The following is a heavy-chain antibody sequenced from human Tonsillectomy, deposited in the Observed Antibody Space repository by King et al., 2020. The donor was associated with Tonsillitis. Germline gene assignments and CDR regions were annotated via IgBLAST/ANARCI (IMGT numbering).Heavy chain of an antibody. D-gene: IGHD5-18*01. J-gene: IGHJ4*02. V-gene: IGHV3-66*01. Sequence: VQLVESGGGLVQPGGSLRLSCAASGFTVRTNYMSWVRQAPGKGLEWVSVIYSCTTTSYADSVKGRFTLSRDNFKNTVYLQMNSLRADDTAVYYCARAPVDTAPSYWGQGTLVTVSS. CDR3: ARAPVDTAPSY. CDR1: GFTVRTNY. CDR2: IYSCTTT.